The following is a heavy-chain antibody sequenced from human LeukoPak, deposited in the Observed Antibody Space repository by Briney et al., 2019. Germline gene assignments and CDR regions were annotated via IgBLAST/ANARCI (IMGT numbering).Heavy chain of an antibody. Sequence: PGGSLRLSCAASGLTFSSYALSWVRRAPGKGLEWVSGISGNGGSTYYTDSVRGRFTISRDNSKNTLFLQMNSLRAEDTAVYYCARGESAVAGDAFDIWGQGTMVTVSS. CDR1: GLTFSSYA. J-gene: IGHJ3*02. CDR2: ISGNGGST. CDR3: ARGESAVAGDAFDI. V-gene: IGHV3-23*01. D-gene: IGHD6-19*01.